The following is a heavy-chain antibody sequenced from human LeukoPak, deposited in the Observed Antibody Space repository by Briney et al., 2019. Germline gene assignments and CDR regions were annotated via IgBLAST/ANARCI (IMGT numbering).Heavy chain of an antibody. Sequence: ASVKVSCKASGYTFTGYYMHWVRQAPGQGLEWMGWINPNSGGTNYAQKFQGRVTMTRDTSISTAYMELSRLRSDDTAVYYCARDMRGSGAYYYYYYYMDVWGKGTTVTISS. J-gene: IGHJ6*03. D-gene: IGHD3-10*01. CDR3: ARDMRGSGAYYYYYYYMDV. V-gene: IGHV1-2*02. CDR1: GYTFTGYY. CDR2: INPNSGGT.